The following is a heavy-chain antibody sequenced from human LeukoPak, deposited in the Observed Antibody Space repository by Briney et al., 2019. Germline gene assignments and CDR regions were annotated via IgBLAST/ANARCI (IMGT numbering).Heavy chain of an antibody. J-gene: IGHJ5*02. CDR3: ARASRHYMARFDP. Sequence: ASVKVSCKASGYSFIDYFIHWVRQAPGQGLEWVGWLNPNNGGTNYAQRFQGRVTMTRDTSISTAYMDLSRLTSDDTAVYFCARASRHYMARFDPWGQGTLVTVSS. D-gene: IGHD3-10*01. CDR1: GYSFIDYF. CDR2: LNPNNGGT. V-gene: IGHV1-2*02.